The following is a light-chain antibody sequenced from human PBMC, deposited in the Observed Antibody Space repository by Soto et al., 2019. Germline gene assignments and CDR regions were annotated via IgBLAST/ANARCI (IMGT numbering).Light chain of an antibody. V-gene: IGKV3-15*01. CDR3: QQYNNWPPWT. J-gene: IGKJ1*01. CDR2: GAS. CDR1: QSVSSN. Sequence: EIVMTQSPATLSVSPGERATLSCRASQSVSSNLAWYQQKPGQAPRLLIYGASTRATGIPARFSGSGSGTEFTLTISSLQSEDFGVYYCQQYNNWPPWTFCQGTKVEIK.